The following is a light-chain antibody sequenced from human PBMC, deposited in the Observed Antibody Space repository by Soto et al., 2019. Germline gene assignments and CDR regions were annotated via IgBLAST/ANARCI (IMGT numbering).Light chain of an antibody. CDR1: PSVETF. CDR2: DTS. CDR3: QVRTDWPPFIYS. J-gene: IGKJ2*01. Sequence: EIVLTQSPATLSLSPGKRATLSCRASPSVETFLAWYQQKPGRTPRLLIYDTSNRATGIPPRFSGTGSGTDFTLTISRLEPEDFAVYYCQVRTDWPPFIYSFGQGTKLEVK. V-gene: IGKV3-11*01.